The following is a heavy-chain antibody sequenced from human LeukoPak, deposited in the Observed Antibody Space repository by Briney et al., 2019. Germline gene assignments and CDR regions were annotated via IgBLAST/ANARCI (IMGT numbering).Heavy chain of an antibody. Sequence: ASVKVSCKASGGTFSSYGISWVRQAPGQGLEWMGWISAYNGNTDYAQNLQGRVTMTTDTSTSTAYMELRSLRSDGTAVYYCARTGGGGSIAARLHYYYMDVWGKGTTVTVSS. V-gene: IGHV1-18*01. CDR1: GGTFSSYG. D-gene: IGHD6-6*01. CDR2: ISAYNGNT. CDR3: ARTGGGGSIAARLHYYYMDV. J-gene: IGHJ6*03.